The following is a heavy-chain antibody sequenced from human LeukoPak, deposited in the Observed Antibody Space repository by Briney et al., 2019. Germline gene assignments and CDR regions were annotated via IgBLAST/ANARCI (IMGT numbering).Heavy chain of an antibody. CDR2: IYYSGST. CDR3: ARRGARYSSSSGAFDI. D-gene: IGHD6-6*01. J-gene: IGHJ3*02. V-gene: IGHV4-39*07. Sequence: SETLSLTCTVSGGSISSSSYYWGWIRQPPGKGLEWIGSIYYSGSTYYNPSLKSRVTISVDTSKNQFSLKLSSVTAADTAVYYCARRGARYSSSSGAFDIWGQGTMVTVSS. CDR1: GGSISSSSYY.